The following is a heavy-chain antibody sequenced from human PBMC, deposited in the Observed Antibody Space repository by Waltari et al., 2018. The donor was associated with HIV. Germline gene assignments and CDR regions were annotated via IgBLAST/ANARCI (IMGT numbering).Heavy chain of an antibody. J-gene: IGHJ5*02. D-gene: IGHD3-22*01. CDR1: KFSYPTRP. CDR3: ATGVRYYSP. CDR2: IYPDDTT. V-gene: IGHV3-53*01. Sequence: EILLVESGGRLIQPGGSLGLSCVAPKFSYPTRPVTWGRQTPGGPLEWVAVIYPDDTTHYAESVRGRFTISRLKSRTSVILLMNGLFVDDTAIYYCATGVRYYSPWGLGTPVTVSA.